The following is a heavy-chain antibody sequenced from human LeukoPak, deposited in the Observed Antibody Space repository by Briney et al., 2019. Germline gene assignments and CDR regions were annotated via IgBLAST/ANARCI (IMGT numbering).Heavy chain of an antibody. CDR2: SNPNSDGT. CDR3: ASGGQGELLVWSPLDY. J-gene: IGHJ4*02. CDR1: GYTFTGYY. D-gene: IGHD1-26*01. V-gene: IGHV1-2*02. Sequence: GASVKVSCKASGYTFTGYYMHWVRQAPGQGLEWMGWSNPNSDGTNYAQKFQGRVTMTRDTSISTAYMELSRLRSDDTAVYYCASGGQGELLVWSPLDYCGQGTLVTVSS.